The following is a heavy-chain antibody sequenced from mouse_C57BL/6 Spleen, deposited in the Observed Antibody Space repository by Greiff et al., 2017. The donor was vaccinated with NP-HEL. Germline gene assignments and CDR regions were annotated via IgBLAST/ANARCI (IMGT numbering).Heavy chain of an antibody. CDR2: IYPGNSDT. D-gene: IGHD1-1*01. J-gene: IGHJ2*01. CDR1: GYTFTSYW. V-gene: IGHV1-5*01. CDR3: ARDYYGSSYYCDD. Sequence: EVQLQQSGTVLARPGASVKMSCKTSGYTFTSYWMHWVKQRPGQGLEWIGAIYPGNSDTSYNQKFKGKAKLTAVTSASTAYMELSSLTNEDSAVYYCARDYYGSSYYCDDWGQGTTLTVSA.